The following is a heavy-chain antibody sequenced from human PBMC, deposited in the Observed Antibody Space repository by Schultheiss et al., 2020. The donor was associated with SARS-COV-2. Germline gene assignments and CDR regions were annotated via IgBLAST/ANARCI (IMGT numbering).Heavy chain of an antibody. CDR2: IYYSGST. Sequence: SETLSLTCTVSGGSISSYYWSWIRQPPGKGLEWIGYIYYSGSTNYNPSLKSRVTISVDTSKNQFSLKLSSVTAADTAVYYCARGNYYGSGSYPRYYYYYMDVWGKGTTVTVSS. D-gene: IGHD3-10*01. CDR1: GGSISSYY. J-gene: IGHJ6*03. CDR3: ARGNYYGSGSYPRYYYYYMDV. V-gene: IGHV4-59*12.